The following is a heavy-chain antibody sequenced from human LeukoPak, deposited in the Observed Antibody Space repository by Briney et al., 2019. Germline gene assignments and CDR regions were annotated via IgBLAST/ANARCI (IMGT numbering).Heavy chain of an antibody. CDR3: ARVPSQDFWSGYYTAYYFDY. J-gene: IGHJ4*02. D-gene: IGHD3-3*01. Sequence: GESLKISCKGSGYSFTSYWIGWVRQMPGKGLEWMGIIYPGDSDTRYSPSFQGQVTISADKSISTAYLQWSSLKASDTAMYYCARVPSQDFWSGYYTAYYFDYWGQGTLVTVSS. CDR1: GYSFTSYW. V-gene: IGHV5-51*01. CDR2: IYPGDSDT.